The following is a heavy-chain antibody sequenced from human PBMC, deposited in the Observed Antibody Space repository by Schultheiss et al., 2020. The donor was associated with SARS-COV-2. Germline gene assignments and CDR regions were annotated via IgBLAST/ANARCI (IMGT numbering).Heavy chain of an antibody. CDR3: AREDFWSGYSGPYYFDY. V-gene: IGHV4-39*07. CDR1: GGSISSGGYY. J-gene: IGHJ4*02. D-gene: IGHD3-3*01. CDR2: IDHSGST. Sequence: SETLSLTCTVSGGSISSGGYYWIWIRQSPGKGLEWIGEIDHSGSTYYNPSLKSRVTISVDTSKNQFSLKLSSVTAADTAVYYCAREDFWSGYSGPYYFDYWGQGTLVTVSS.